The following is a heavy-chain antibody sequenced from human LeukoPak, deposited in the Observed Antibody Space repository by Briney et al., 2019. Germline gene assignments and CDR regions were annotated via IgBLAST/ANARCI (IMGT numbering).Heavy chain of an antibody. V-gene: IGHV4-59*01. Sequence: SETLSLTCTVSGGSISNYYWSWIRQPPGKGLEWIGYIYYSGSTNYNPSLKSRVTISVDTSKNQFSLKLSSVTAADTAVYYCARERGYCSSTSCHPLFDYWGQGTLVTVSS. J-gene: IGHJ4*02. D-gene: IGHD2-2*01. CDR1: GGSISNYY. CDR2: IYYSGST. CDR3: ARERGYCSSTSCHPLFDY.